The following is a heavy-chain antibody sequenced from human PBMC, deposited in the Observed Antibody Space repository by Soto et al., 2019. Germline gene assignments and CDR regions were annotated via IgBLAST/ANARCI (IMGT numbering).Heavy chain of an antibody. D-gene: IGHD3-10*01. Sequence: SSETLSLTCTVSGVSISSYYWTWIRQPPGKELEWIGYIYYTGRTNCNPSLKSRVTMSVDTSKNQFSLRLTSVTAADTAVYYCARDLTIGGFFDPWGQGTLVTVSS. J-gene: IGHJ5*02. V-gene: IGHV4-59*01. CDR2: IYYTGRT. CDR3: ARDLTIGGFFDP. CDR1: GVSISSYY.